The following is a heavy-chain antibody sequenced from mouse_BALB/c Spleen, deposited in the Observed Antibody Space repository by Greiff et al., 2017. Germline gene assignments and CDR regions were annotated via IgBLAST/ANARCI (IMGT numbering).Heavy chain of an antibody. J-gene: IGHJ3*01. V-gene: IGHV3-2*02. Sequence: EVKLEESGPGLVKPSQSLSLTCTVTGYSITSDYAWNWIRQFPGNQLEWMGYISYSGSTSYNPSLKSRISITRDTSKNKFFLQLNSVTTEDTATYYCASMITTAWFAYWGQGTLVTVSA. CDR2: ISYSGST. CDR3: ASMITTAWFAY. CDR1: GYSITSDYA. D-gene: IGHD2-4*01.